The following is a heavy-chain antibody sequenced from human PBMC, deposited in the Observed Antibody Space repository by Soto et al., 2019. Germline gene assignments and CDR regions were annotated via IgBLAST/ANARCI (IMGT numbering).Heavy chain of an antibody. J-gene: IGHJ6*02. CDR3: ARETPSAAAAYFFYGLDV. D-gene: IGHD6-13*01. CDR2: IIPVFGSA. V-gene: IGHV1-69*01. CDR1: GGTFSSYF. Sequence: QVQLVQSGAEVKKAGSSVKVSCKVSGGTFSSYFINWVRQAPGQGLEWVGGIIPVFGSASFAEKFQGRVTITADESTSTAYVELSSLRSDDTAVYYCARETPSAAAAYFFYGLDVWGQGTTVTVPS.